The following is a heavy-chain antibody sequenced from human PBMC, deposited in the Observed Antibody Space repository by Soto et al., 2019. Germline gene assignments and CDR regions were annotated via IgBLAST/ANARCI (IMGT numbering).Heavy chain of an antibody. V-gene: IGHV1-8*01. CDR1: GHTFTSYD. J-gene: IGHJ6*03. D-gene: IGHD6-13*01. Sequence: ASVKVSCKASGHTFTSYDINWVRQATGQGLEWMGWMNPNSGNTGYAQKFQGRVTMTRNTSISTAYMELSSLRSEDTAVYYCARGGPYSSSWYGYYYYMDVWGKGTTVTVSS. CDR3: ARGGPYSSSWYGYYYYMDV. CDR2: MNPNSGNT.